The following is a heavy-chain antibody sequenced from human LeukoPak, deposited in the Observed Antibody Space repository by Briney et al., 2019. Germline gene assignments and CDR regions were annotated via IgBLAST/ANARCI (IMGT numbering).Heavy chain of an antibody. CDR2: ISYDGSNK. J-gene: IGHJ4*02. V-gene: IGHV3-30*18. CDR1: GFTFSSYG. CDR3: AKDPGPGIVGAYQDY. D-gene: IGHD1-26*01. Sequence: GRSLRLSCAASGFTFSSYGMHWVRQAPGKGLEWVAVISYDGSNKYYADSVKGRFTISRDNSKNTLYLQMNSLRAEDTAVYYCAKDPGPGIVGAYQDYWGQGTLVTVSS.